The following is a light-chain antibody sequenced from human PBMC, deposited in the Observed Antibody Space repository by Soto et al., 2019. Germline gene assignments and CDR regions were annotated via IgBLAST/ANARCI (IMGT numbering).Light chain of an antibody. CDR2: GHN. CDR1: ASNFGSST. V-gene: IGLV1-44*01. Sequence: QSVLTQPPSASGTPGQGVTISFSGAASNFGSSTVNWYQQLPGTAPKFLCDGHNQRPSGVPDRFSGAKSGTSASLAISGLQSEDEADYYCAAWDDSLNGYVFGTGTKLTVL. CDR3: AAWDDSLNGYV. J-gene: IGLJ1*01.